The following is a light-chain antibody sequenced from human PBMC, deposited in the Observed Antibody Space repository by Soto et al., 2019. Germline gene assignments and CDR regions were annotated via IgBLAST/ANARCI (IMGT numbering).Light chain of an antibody. V-gene: IGLV1-40*01. J-gene: IGLJ2*01. Sequence: QSVLTQPPSVSGAPGQRVTISCTGSSSNIGAGYDVHWSQQLPGTAPKLLIYGNSNRPSGVPDRFSGSKSGTSASLAITGLQAEDEADYYCQSYYSSLSGYVVFGGGTKLTVL. CDR3: QSYYSSLSGYVV. CDR2: GNS. CDR1: SSNIGAGYD.